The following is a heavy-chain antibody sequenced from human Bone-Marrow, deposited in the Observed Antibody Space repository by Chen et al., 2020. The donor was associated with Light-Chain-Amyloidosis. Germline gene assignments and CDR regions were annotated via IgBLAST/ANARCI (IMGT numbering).Heavy chain of an antibody. D-gene: IGHD1-26*01. V-gene: IGHV3-23*01. J-gene: IGHJ1*01. CDR3: VKAGGVGARYLQH. Sequence: EVQLLESGGGLVQPGGSLRISCAASGFTFYSYAMSWVRQAPGKGLEWGSVIGGSRGNTYYADSVKGRFTISRDNSKNTVYLQMHSLRAADTAVYYCVKAGGVGARYLQHWGQGTLVTVSS. CDR2: IGGSRGNT. CDR1: GFTFYSYA.